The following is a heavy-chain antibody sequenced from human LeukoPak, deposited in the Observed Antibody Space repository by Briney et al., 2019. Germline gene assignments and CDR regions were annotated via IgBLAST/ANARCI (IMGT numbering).Heavy chain of an antibody. CDR1: GFTFSGSA. D-gene: IGHD6-13*01. J-gene: IGHJ4*02. CDR3: TILPGIAAAGTNY. V-gene: IGHV3-73*01. CDR2: IRSKANSYAT. Sequence: GGSLKLSCAASGFTFSGSAMHWVRQASGKGLEWVGRIRSKANSYATAYAASVKGRFTISRDDSKNTAYLQMNSLKTEDTAVYYCTILPGIAAAGTNYWGQGTLVTVSS.